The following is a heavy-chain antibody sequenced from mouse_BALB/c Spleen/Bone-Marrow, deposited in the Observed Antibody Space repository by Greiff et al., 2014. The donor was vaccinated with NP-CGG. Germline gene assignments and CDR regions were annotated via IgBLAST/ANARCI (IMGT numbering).Heavy chain of an antibody. V-gene: IGHV5-9*02. CDR2: ISSGGSYT. D-gene: IGHD2-3*01. J-gene: IGHJ4*01. CDR3: ARRWLLPYAMDY. CDR1: GFAFSSYD. Sequence: EVQLVESGGGLVKPGGSLKLSCAASGFAFSSYDMSWVRQTPEKRLEWVATISSGGSYTYCPDSVKGRFTISRDNARNTLYLQMSSLRSEDTALYYCARRWLLPYAMDYWGQGTSVTVSS.